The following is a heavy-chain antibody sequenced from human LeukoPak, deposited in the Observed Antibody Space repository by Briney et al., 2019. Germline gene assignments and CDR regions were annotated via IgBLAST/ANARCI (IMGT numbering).Heavy chain of an antibody. V-gene: IGHV4-59*01. J-gene: IGHJ4*02. CDR2: IYYSGST. Sequence: SETLSLTCTVSGGSISSYYWSWIRQPPGKGLEWIGYIYYSGSTNYNPSLKSRVTISVDTSKNQFSLKLSSVTAADTAVYYCARGRLPFLLGYWGQGTLVTVSS. CDR1: GGSISSYY. D-gene: IGHD5-12*01. CDR3: ARGRLPFLLGY.